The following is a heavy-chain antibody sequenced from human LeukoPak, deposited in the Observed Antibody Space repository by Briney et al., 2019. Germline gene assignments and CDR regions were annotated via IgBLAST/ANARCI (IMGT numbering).Heavy chain of an antibody. CDR2: INYSGRI. CDR3: ARLVDYDNSGDPDIFDI. D-gene: IGHD3-22*01. Sequence: PWETLSLICIVSSGFISSYYWSWIRQTPGKGLEWIAFINYSGRIKYNPSLQSRVSISLDTSKNHFSLQLRSVMAVDTAVYYCARLVDYDNSGDPDIFDIWGQGTIVSIS. V-gene: IGHV4-59*01. CDR1: SGFISSYY. J-gene: IGHJ3*02.